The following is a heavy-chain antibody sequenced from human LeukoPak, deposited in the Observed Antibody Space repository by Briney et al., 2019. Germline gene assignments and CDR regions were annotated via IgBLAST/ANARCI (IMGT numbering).Heavy chain of an antibody. V-gene: IGHV3-23*01. D-gene: IGHD3-9*01. Sequence: GGSLRLSCAASGFTFSNYAMSWVRQAPGKGLEWVSAITGSGGNTYYADSVKGRFTISRDNPKNTVFLQMNSVSAEDTGVYYCAKWGDYDVLTGYYVSDYWGQGTLVTVSS. J-gene: IGHJ4*02. CDR1: GFTFSNYA. CDR2: ITGSGGNT. CDR3: AKWGDYDVLTGYYVSDY.